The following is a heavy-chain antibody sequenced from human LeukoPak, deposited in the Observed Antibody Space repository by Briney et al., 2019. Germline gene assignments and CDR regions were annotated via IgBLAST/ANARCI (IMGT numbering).Heavy chain of an antibody. D-gene: IGHD2-2*01. CDR2: ICYSGST. CDR3: ARDREYQLTHWFDP. CDR1: GGSISSSSYY. V-gene: IGHV4-39*07. J-gene: IGHJ5*02. Sequence: PSETLSLTCTVSGGSISSSSYYWGWIRQPPGKGLEWIGSICYSGSTYYNPSLKSRVTISVDTSKNQFSLKLSSVTAADTAVYYCARDREYQLTHWFDPWGQGTLVTVSS.